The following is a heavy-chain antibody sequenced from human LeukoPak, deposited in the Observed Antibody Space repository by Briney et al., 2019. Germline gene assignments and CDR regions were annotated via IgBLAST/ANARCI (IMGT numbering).Heavy chain of an antibody. CDR3: ARRGDGYKPFDY. J-gene: IGHJ4*02. D-gene: IGHD5-24*01. CDR2: INPNSGGT. Sequence: ASVKVSCKASGYTFTGYYMHWVRQAPGQGLEWMGWINPNSGGTNYAQKFQGRVNMTRDTSISTAYMELSRLRSDDTAVYYCARRGDGYKPFDYWGQGTLVTVSS. V-gene: IGHV1-2*02. CDR1: GYTFTGYY.